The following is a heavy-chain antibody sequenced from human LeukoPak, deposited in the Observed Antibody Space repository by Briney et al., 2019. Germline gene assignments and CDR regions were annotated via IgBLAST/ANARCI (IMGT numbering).Heavy chain of an antibody. CDR2: IYYSGST. V-gene: IGHV4-34*01. CDR3: ARVYDFWSGSGLDY. J-gene: IGHJ4*02. D-gene: IGHD3-3*01. CDR1: GGSFSGYY. Sequence: SETLSLNCAVYGGSFSGYYWSWIRQPPGKGLEWIGSIYYSGSTYYNPSLKSRVTISVDTSKNQFSLKLSSVTAADTAVYYCARVYDFWSGSGLDYWGQGTLVTVSS.